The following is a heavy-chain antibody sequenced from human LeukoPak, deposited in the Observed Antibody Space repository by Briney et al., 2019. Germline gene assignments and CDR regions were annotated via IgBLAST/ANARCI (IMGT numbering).Heavy chain of an antibody. V-gene: IGHV4-34*01. CDR2: INHSGST. Sequence: SETLSLTCAVYGGSFSVYYWSWIRQPPGKGLEWIGEINHSGSTNYNPSLKSRVTISVDTSKNQFSLKLSSVTAADTAVYYCARGKTYYDFWSGYHPIDHWGQGTLVTVSS. D-gene: IGHD3-3*01. CDR3: ARGKTYYDFWSGYHPIDH. CDR1: GGSFSVYY. J-gene: IGHJ4*02.